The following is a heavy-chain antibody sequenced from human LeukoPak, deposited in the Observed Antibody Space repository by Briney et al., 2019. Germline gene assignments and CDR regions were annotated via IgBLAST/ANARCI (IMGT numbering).Heavy chain of an antibody. CDR2: IKQDGSEK. J-gene: IGHJ3*02. Sequence: PGGSLRLSCAASGFTFSSYWMSWVRQAPGKGLEWVANIKQDGSEKYYVDSVKGRFTISRDNAKNSLYLQMNSLRAEDTAVYYCARDSGKRWLQSNAFDIWGQGTMVTVSS. D-gene: IGHD5-24*01. CDR3: ARDSGKRWLQSNAFDI. V-gene: IGHV3-7*01. CDR1: GFTFSSYW.